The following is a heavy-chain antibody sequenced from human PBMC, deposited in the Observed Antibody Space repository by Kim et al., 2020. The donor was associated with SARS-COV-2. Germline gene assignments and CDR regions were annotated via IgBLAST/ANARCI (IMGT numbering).Heavy chain of an antibody. Sequence: KFQGRVTITRDTSASTAYMELSSLRSEDTAVYYCARVSASQREGLDYYGMDVWGQGTTVTVSS. V-gene: IGHV1-3*01. J-gene: IGHJ6*02. CDR3: ARVSASQREGLDYYGMDV.